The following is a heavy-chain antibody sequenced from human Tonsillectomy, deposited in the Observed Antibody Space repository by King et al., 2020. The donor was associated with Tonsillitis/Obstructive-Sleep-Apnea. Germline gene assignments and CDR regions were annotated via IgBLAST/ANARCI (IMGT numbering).Heavy chain of an antibody. CDR2: MNTNSGNP. V-gene: IGHV7-4-1*02. CDR3: ARDSTGHEASDI. J-gene: IGHJ3*02. CDR1: GYTFTSYD. Sequence: VQLVESGSELKKPGASVKVSCRASGYTFTSYDMNWVRQAPGQGLDWMGWMNTNSGNPTYAQGLTGRFVFSLDTSVSTAYLHISSLQAEDSAVYYCARDSTGHEASDIWGQGTMVTVSS. D-gene: IGHD4-17*01.